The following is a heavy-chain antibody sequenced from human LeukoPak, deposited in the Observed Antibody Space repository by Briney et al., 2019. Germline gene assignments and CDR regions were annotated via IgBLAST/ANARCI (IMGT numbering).Heavy chain of an antibody. CDR1: GASISSYY. J-gene: IGHJ6*03. V-gene: IGHV4-4*07. D-gene: IGHD3-22*01. Sequence: SETLSLTCTVSGASISSYYWSWIRQPAGKGLEWIGRIYTSGSTNYNPSVKSRVTISVDKSKNQFSLKLSSVTAADMAVYYCARDYFDSSGYYGRGGYYYMDVWGKGTTVTVSS. CDR3: ARDYFDSSGYYGRGGYYYMDV. CDR2: IYTSGST.